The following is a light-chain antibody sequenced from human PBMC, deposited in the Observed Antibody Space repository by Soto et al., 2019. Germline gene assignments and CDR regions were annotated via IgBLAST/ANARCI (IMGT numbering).Light chain of an antibody. CDR3: HEYGSS. Sequence: EVVLTQSPDTLSLSPGESATLSCRASQSVTSTFLTWYQQRPGPAPRLLVYGADIRATGIPDSFSGRGSGTDFTLTMKSLELEDFEIYYYHEYGSSFGPGTKVDVK. CDR1: QSVTSTF. V-gene: IGKV3-20*01. J-gene: IGKJ3*01. CDR2: GAD.